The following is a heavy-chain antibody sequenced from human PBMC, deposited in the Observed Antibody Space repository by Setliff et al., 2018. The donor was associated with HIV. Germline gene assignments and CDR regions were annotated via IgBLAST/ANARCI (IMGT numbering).Heavy chain of an antibody. J-gene: IGHJ6*03. CDR3: ARLVELHCYYYYMDV. D-gene: IGHD1-26*01. Sequence: PGGSLRLSCAASGFTFSSYWMHWVRQAPGKGLVWVSRINSDGSSTSYADSVKGRFTISRDNAKNTLYLQMNSLRAEDTAVYYCARLVELHCYYYYMDVWGKGTTVTVSS. CDR1: GFTFSSYW. CDR2: INSDGSST. V-gene: IGHV3-74*01.